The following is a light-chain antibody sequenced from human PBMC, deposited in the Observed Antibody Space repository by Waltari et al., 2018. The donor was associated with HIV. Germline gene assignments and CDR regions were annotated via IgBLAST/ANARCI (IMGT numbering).Light chain of an antibody. Sequence: QLVLTQSPSASASLGASVKLTCTLSSEHSRYDIAWHPQQPEKGPRYLMKVNSDGSHNKGDGIPDRFSGSSSGAERYLTISSLQSDDEADYYCQTWENGPKVFGGGTKLTVV. CDR3: QTWENGPKV. CDR1: SEHSRYD. J-gene: IGLJ3*02. CDR2: VNSDGSH. V-gene: IGLV4-69*01.